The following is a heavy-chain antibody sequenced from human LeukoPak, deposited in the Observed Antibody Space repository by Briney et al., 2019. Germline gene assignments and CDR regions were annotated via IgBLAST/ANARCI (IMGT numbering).Heavy chain of an antibody. J-gene: IGHJ5*02. V-gene: IGHV1-18*01. Sequence: ASVKVSCKASGYKFTNYGISWVRQAPGQGLEWMGWISPYNGNTIYAQKLQGRVTMTTDTSTSTAYMELSSLRSEDTAVYYCARAAGGFDPWGQGTLVTVSS. CDR1: GYKFTNYG. CDR3: ARAAGGFDP. CDR2: ISPYNGNT. D-gene: IGHD3-10*01.